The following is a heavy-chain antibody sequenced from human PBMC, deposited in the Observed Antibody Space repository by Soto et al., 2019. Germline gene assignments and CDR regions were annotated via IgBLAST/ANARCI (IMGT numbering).Heavy chain of an antibody. CDR3: AKGVRFTTTLHNWFDP. J-gene: IGHJ5*02. CDR2: IIPNLNMA. V-gene: IGHV1-69*02. D-gene: IGHD3-3*01. CDR1: GGTFGTYT. Sequence: VASVKVSCKASGGTFGTYTIAWVRQAPGQGLEWMGRIIPNLNMANYAQKFQGRLAISADTSTRTAYMEMSSLTSEDTAVYYCAKGVRFTTTLHNWFDPWGLGTLVTVSS.